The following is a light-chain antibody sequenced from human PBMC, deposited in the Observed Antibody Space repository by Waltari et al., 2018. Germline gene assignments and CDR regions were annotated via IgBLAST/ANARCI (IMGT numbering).Light chain of an antibody. Sequence: DIQMTQSTSTLSASVGDRVTITCRVRQSISSWLAWYQQKPGEAPKLLIYNASFLETGIPSRFSGSGSATEFTLTISSLQPDDFAIYYCQHYINYPLTFGQGTKVEIK. J-gene: IGKJ1*01. CDR1: QSISSW. V-gene: IGKV1-5*03. CDR2: NAS. CDR3: QHYINYPLT.